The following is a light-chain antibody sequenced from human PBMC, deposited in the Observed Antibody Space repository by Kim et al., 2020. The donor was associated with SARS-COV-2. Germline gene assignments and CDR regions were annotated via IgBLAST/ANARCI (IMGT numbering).Light chain of an antibody. V-gene: IGLV3-1*01. J-gene: IGLJ2*01. CDR3: QAWDSSTVV. CDR1: NLGDKS. Sequence: GAPGQTATITWSGDNLGDKSACLYQLKPGQSPVLVIYQDIKRPSGIPERFSGSNSGNTATLTISGTQAMDEADYYCQAWDSSTVVFGGGTQLTVL. CDR2: QDI.